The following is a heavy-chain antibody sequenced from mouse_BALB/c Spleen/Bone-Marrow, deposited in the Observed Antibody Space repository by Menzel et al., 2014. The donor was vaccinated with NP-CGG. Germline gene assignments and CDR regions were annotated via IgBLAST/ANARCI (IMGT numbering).Heavy chain of an antibody. J-gene: IGHJ3*01. CDR2: ILPGSGTT. Sequence: VQRVESGAELMKPGASVKISCKATGYTFSTYWIEWVKQRPGHGLEWIGEILPGSGTTNYNEKFKGKATFTADTSSNTAYMQLSSLTSEDSAVYYCARLITTGVFAYWGQGTLVTVSA. CDR1: GYTFSTYW. V-gene: IGHV1-9*01. D-gene: IGHD2-4*01. CDR3: ARLITTGVFAY.